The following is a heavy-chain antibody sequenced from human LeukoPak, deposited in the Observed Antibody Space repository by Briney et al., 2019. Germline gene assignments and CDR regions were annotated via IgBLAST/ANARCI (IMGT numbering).Heavy chain of an antibody. V-gene: IGHV3-30*18. CDR3: AKCFGDYGPYYYMDV. CDR2: ISYDGSNK. Sequence: GGSLRLSCAASGFTFSSYGMHWVRQAPGKGLEWVAVISYDGSNKYYADSVKGRFTISRDNSKNTLYLQMNSLRAEDTAVYYCAKCFGDYGPYYYMDVWGKGTTVTVSS. D-gene: IGHD4-17*01. J-gene: IGHJ6*03. CDR1: GFTFSSYG.